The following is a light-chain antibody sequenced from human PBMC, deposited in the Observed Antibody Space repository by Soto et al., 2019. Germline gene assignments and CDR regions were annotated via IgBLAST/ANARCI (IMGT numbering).Light chain of an antibody. J-gene: IGKJ4*01. CDR2: WAS. CDR3: QQYYSTLQT. Sequence: VVMTQSPDSLAVSLGERATINCKSSQSVLYSSNNKNFLAWYQQKPGQPPKLLIYWASTRESGVPDRFSGSGSGTDFTLTISSLQAEDVAVYYCQQYYSTLQTFGGGIKVDIX. V-gene: IGKV4-1*01. CDR1: QSVLYSSNNKNF.